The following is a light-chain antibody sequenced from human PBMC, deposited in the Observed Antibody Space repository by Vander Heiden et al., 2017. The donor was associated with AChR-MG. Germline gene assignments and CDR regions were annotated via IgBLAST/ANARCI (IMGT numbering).Light chain of an antibody. J-gene: IGLJ2*01. CDR2: RDT. CDR3: QAWDGNAAV. V-gene: IGLV3-1*01. CDR1: NLGEKY. Sequence: SYDLTQPPSVSVSPGQTASITCSGDNLGEKYASWDQQRPGQAPLLVIYRDTKRPAGSPERFSGSNSENTATLTISATQPMDEADYYCQAWDGNAAVFGGGTRLTVL.